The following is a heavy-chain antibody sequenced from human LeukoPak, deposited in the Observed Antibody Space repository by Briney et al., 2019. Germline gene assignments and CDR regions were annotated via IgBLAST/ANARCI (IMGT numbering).Heavy chain of an antibody. CDR1: GRSISAYY. J-gene: IGHJ5*02. CDR3: ARGHYYDFWSGYYQGWFDP. CDR2: FYNSGSH. Sequence: SVPLSLTCTVSGRSISAYYWNWIRQPAGKGVERIGRFYNSGSHNYHPLLKSRVTMSVDTSKNQFSLRLSSVTAADTAVYYCARGHYYDFWSGYYQGWFDPWGRGTLVTVSS. D-gene: IGHD3-3*01. V-gene: IGHV4-4*07.